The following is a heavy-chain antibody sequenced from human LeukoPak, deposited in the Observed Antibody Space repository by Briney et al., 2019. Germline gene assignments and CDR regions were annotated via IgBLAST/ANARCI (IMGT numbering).Heavy chain of an antibody. V-gene: IGHV4-4*07. D-gene: IGHD2-2*01. J-gene: IGHJ5*02. Sequence: SETLSLTCTVSGGSISSYYWSWIRQPAGKGLERIGRIYTSGSTNYNPSLKSRVTMSVDTSKNQFSLKLSSVTAADTAVYYCARDMGYCSSTSCPPWGQGTLVTVSS. CDR2: IYTSGST. CDR3: ARDMGYCSSTSCPP. CDR1: GGSISSYY.